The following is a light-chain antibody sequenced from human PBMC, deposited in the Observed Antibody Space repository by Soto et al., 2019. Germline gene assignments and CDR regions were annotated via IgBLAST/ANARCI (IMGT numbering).Light chain of an antibody. CDR3: APWEDTLNALV. V-gene: IGLV1-36*01. CDR1: RSTIARND. CDR2: NDY. J-gene: IGLJ1*01. Sequence: SVPTQPHSVSGAPRPGVTNSCSGSRSTIARNDVNWYQHLPLRAASLRNYNDYVLSSEVPDRFSADKSGSSASLAISVLQSDDEGDYYCAPWEDTLNALVFGPGTKVTVL.